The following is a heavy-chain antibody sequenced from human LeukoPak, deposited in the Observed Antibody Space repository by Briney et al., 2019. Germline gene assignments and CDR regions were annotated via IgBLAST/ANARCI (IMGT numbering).Heavy chain of an antibody. CDR3: ARDGCSGGSCYYYYYGMDV. D-gene: IGHD2-15*01. J-gene: IGHJ6*02. CDR2: ISAYNGNT. CDR1: GYSFTSFG. V-gene: IGHV1-18*01. Sequence: ASVKVSCKASGYSFTSFGISWVRQAPGQGLEWMGWISAYNGNTRSAQKFQGRVTMTTDTSTSTAYMELRSLRFDDTAVYYCARDGCSGGSCYYYYYGMDVWGQGTTVTVSS.